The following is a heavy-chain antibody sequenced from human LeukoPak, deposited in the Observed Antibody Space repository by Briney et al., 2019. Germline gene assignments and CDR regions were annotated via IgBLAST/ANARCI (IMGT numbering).Heavy chain of an antibody. CDR3: AGYSNYEDRYYYGMDV. V-gene: IGHV1-18*01. D-gene: IGHD4-11*01. J-gene: IGHJ6*02. Sequence: ASVKVSCKASGYTFTSYGISWVRQAPGQGLEWMGWISAYNGNTNYAQKLQGRVTMTTDTSTSTAYMELRGLRSDDTAVYYCAGYSNYEDRYYYGMDVWGQGTTVTVSS. CDR2: ISAYNGNT. CDR1: GYTFTSYG.